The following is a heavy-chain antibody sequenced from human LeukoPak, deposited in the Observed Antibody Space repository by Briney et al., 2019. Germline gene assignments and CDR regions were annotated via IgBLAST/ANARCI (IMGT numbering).Heavy chain of an antibody. Sequence: ASVKVSCKTSGYTFTGYYIHWVRQAPGRGLEWMGRINPDSGGTYYPQNFQARVTMTRDTPITTAYLEVSRLRSDDSAVYYCARGSQVGDIIGPQLHSWGQGTLVTVSS. J-gene: IGHJ4*02. CDR2: INPDSGGT. V-gene: IGHV1-2*06. D-gene: IGHD3-16*01. CDR3: ARGSQVGDIIGPQLHS. CDR1: GYTFTGYY.